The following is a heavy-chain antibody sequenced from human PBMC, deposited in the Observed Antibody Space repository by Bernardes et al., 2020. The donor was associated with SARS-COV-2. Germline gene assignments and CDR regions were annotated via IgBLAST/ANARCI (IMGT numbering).Heavy chain of an antibody. J-gene: IGHJ2*01. CDR2: ISSSGVGT. CDR1: GFTFSSYA. D-gene: IGHD3-3*02. CDR3: AKTPVALTDWYFDL. V-gene: IGHV3-23*01. Sequence: GGSLRLSCAASGFTFSSYAMSWVRQAPGKGLEWVSGISSSGVGTKYADSLKGRFTISRDNSKNTLYLQMNSLRAGDTAVYYCAKTPVALTDWYFDLWGRGTLVTVSS.